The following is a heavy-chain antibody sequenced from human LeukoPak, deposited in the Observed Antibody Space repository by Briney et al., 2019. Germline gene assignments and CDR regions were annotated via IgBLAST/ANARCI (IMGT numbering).Heavy chain of an antibody. J-gene: IGHJ4*02. CDR3: ARDYYSLPLDY. Sequence: ASVKVSCKASGYTFTNYYMHWVRQAPGQGLEWMGWINPNSGATSHAQKFQGRVTMTRDTSISTAYVDLSRLNSDDTAVYYCARDYYSLPLDYWGQGTLVTVSS. CDR1: GYTFTNYY. V-gene: IGHV1-2*02. CDR2: INPNSGAT. D-gene: IGHD3-10*01.